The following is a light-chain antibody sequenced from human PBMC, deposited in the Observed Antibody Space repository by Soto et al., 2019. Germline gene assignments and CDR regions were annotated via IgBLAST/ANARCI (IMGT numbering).Light chain of an antibody. J-gene: IGKJ3*01. CDR3: QHRNNRPFS. CDR2: DAS. Sequence: PGERAALSCRASQSVNNYLAWYQQRPGQAPRLLIYDASNRATGIPARFSGSGSGTDFTLTISSLEPEDFAVYYCQHRNNRPFSFGPGTKVAI. V-gene: IGKV3-11*01. CDR1: QSVNNY.